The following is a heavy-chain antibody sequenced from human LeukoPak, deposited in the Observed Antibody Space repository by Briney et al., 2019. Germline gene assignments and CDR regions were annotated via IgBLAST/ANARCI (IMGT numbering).Heavy chain of an antibody. D-gene: IGHD3-3*01. J-gene: IGHJ1*01. CDR1: GFTFGDYA. V-gene: IGHV3-49*04. CDR2: IRSKVYGGTP. Sequence: GGSLRLSCTASGFTFGDYAMTWVRQAPGKGLEWVGFIRSKVYGGTPEYAASVKGRFTISRDDSKGIAYLQMNSLRAEDTAVYYCARGPGLRFLEWLLYSAEYFQHWGQGTLVTVSS. CDR3: ARGPGLRFLEWLLYSAEYFQH.